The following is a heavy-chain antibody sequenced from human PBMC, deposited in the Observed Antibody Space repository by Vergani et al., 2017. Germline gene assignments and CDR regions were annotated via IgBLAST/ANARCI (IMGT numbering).Heavy chain of an antibody. V-gene: IGHV3-66*02. CDR2: IKSDGRT. Sequence: VELLESGGGLAQPGGSLRVSCSASGFRVTTSYMSWVRQAPGKGLEWVSVIKSDGRTSYAESVRGRFTISRDTSRNAVYLQMNILRVEDTGVYYCTGGECGGTTCYGDYFDLWGHGILVTVSS. CDR3: TGGECGGTTCYGDYFDL. CDR1: GFRVTTSY. J-gene: IGHJ4*01. D-gene: IGHD2-21*01.